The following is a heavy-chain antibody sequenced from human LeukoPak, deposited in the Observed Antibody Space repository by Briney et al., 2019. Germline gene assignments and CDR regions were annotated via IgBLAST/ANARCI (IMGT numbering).Heavy chain of an antibody. J-gene: IGHJ5*02. Sequence: SETLSLTCTVSGGSISSYFWTWIRQPAGKGLEWIGHIYTSGSTNFNPSLKSRVTISVDTSKNQFSLKLSSVTAADTAVYYCARQALSLWFGELLPQKYNWFDPWGQGTLVTVSS. CDR3: ARQALSLWFGELLPQKYNWFDP. CDR1: GGSISSYF. V-gene: IGHV4-4*08. CDR2: IYTSGST. D-gene: IGHD3-10*01.